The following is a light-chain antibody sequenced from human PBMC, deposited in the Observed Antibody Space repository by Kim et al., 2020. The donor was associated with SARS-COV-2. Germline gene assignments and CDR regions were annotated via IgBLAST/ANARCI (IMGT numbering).Light chain of an antibody. CDR1: SCDVGAYNY. Sequence: GQSITISCTGTSCDVGAYNYVAWYQQHPGKAPKLMIYDVSKRPSGVSNRFAGSKSGNTASLTVSGLQAEDEADYYCSSYTSSSTVVFGGGTQLTVL. CDR2: DVS. J-gene: IGLJ2*01. CDR3: SSYTSSSTVV. V-gene: IGLV2-14*04.